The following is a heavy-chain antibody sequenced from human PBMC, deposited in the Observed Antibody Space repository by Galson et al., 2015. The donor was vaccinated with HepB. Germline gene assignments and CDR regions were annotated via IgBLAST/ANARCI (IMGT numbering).Heavy chain of an antibody. CDR3: TRVRHLARGMDV. D-gene: IGHD5-12*01. V-gene: IGHV6-1*01. J-gene: IGHJ6*02. CDR2: TYYRSKWYN. CDR1: GDSVSTNIVA. Sequence: CAISGDSVSTNIVAWNWIRQSPSRGLEWLGRTYYRSKWYNDYAVSVQSRITINPDTSRNQFSLQLSSVTPEDTGVYYCTRVRHLARGMDVWGQGTTVTVPS.